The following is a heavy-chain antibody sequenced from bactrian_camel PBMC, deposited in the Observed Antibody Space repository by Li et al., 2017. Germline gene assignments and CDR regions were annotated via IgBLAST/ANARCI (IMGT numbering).Heavy chain of an antibody. CDR2: FETDGTT. Sequence: VQLVESGGGSVQAGGSLRLSCAASGDSGSTNCMGWVRQAPGKEREGVGAFETDGTTFYVDSVKGRFTISKDNAKNILYLQMTSLKPEDTAMYYCAADCRWVPDGSRYLPSKTDFGYWGQGTQVTVS. CDR3: AADCRWVPDGSRYLPSKTDFGY. V-gene: IGHV3S53*01. J-gene: IGHJ6*01. D-gene: IGHD6*01. CDR1: GDSGSTNC.